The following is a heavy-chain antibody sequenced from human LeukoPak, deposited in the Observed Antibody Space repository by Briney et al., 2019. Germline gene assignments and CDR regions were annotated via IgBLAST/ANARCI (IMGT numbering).Heavy chain of an antibody. V-gene: IGHV4-59*08. D-gene: IGHD3-22*01. Sequence: SETLSLSCTVSGGSISSYYWSWIRQPPGKGLEWIGYIYYSGSTNYNPSLKSRVTISVDTSKNQFSLKLSSVTAADTAVYYCARGGKRDYYDSSGYSYWGQGTLVTVSS. CDR1: GGSISSYY. CDR2: IYYSGST. J-gene: IGHJ4*02. CDR3: ARGGKRDYYDSSGYSY.